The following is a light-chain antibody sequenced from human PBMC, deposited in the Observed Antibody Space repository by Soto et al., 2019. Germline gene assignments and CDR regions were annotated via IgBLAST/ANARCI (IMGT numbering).Light chain of an antibody. Sequence: EIVLTQSPATLSLSPGERATLSCRASQSVSSSYLAWYKQKPGQAPRLLIYGASSRATGIPDRFSGSGSGTEFTLTISRLEPEDFEVYYCQQYGSSTWTFGQGTKVDIK. J-gene: IGKJ1*01. CDR1: QSVSSSY. V-gene: IGKV3-20*01. CDR2: GAS. CDR3: QQYGSSTWT.